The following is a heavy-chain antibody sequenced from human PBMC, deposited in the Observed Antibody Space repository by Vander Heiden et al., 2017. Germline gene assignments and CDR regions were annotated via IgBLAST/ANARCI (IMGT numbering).Heavy chain of an antibody. CDR3: AREARAVVVVAATPAGMRARAPNWFDP. D-gene: IGHD2-15*01. V-gene: IGHV4-34*01. CDR2: INHSGST. Sequence: QVQLQQWGAGLLKPSETLSLTCAVYGGSFSGYYWRWIRQRPGKGLEWIEEINHSGSTNYNPSLKSRVTISLDTSQNQFSLKLGSVTAADTAVYYCAREARAVVVVAATPAGMRARAPNWFDPWVHVTLVTVSS. CDR1: GGSFSGYY. J-gene: IGHJ5*02.